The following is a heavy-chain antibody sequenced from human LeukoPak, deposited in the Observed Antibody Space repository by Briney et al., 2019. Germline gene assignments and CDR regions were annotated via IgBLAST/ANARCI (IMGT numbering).Heavy chain of an antibody. CDR1: GYSFTRYW. V-gene: IGHV5-51*01. CDR2: IYPGDSDT. J-gene: IGHJ4*02. CDR3: ARSPQLGIGAGDY. D-gene: IGHD7-27*01. Sequence: GESLKISCEASGYSFTRYWIAWVRQTPGKGLGGMGIIYPGDSDTKYSASFQGQVTISVDNSINTAYLQWNSLRTSDTAMYYCARSPQLGIGAGDYWGQGTLVTVSS.